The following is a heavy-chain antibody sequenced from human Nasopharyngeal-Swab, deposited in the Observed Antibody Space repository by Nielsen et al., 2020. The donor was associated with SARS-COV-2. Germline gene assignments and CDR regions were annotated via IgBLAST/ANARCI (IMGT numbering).Heavy chain of an antibody. CDR2: IWYDGSNK. V-gene: IGHV3-33*06. CDR3: AKSPPRGWGYYYYMDV. Sequence: WIRQPPGKGLEWVAVIWYDGSNKYYADSVKGRFTISRDNSKNTLYLQMNSLRAEDTAVYYCAKSPPRGWGYYYYMDVWGQGTTVTVSS. D-gene: IGHD6-19*01. J-gene: IGHJ6*03.